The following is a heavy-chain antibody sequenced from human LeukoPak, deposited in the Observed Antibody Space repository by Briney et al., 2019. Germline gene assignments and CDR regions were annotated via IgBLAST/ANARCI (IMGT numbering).Heavy chain of an antibody. J-gene: IGHJ3*02. CDR1: GGSIRGGGYY. CDR2: IYSGGST. Sequence: LSLTCTVSGGSIRGGGYYWSWIRQHPGKGLEWVSVIYSGGSTYYADSVKGRFTISRHDSKNTLYLQMNSLRAEDTAVYYCEAWVRATGLDIWGQGTMVTVSS. CDR3: EAWVRATGLDI. V-gene: IGHV3-53*04. D-gene: IGHD1-26*01.